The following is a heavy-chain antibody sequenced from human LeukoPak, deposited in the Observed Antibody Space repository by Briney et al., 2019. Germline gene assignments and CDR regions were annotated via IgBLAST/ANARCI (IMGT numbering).Heavy chain of an antibody. V-gene: IGHV1-18*01. J-gene: IGHJ6*03. CDR3: AREGTMVRGVVDYYYMDV. D-gene: IGHD3-10*01. CDR1: GYTFTSYG. Sequence: ASVKVSCKASGYTFTSYGISWVRQAPGQGLGWMGWISAYNGNTNYAQKLQGRVTMTTDTSTSTAYMELRSLRSDDTAVYYCAREGTMVRGVVDYYYMDVWGKGTTVTVSS. CDR2: ISAYNGNT.